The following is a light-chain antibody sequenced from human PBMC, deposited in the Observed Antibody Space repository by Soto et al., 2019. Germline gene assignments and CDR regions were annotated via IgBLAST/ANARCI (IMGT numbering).Light chain of an antibody. J-gene: IGKJ4*01. CDR2: GAS. Sequence: EIVLTQSPGTLSLSPGERATLSCGASQSVNNNYLAWYQQKPGQAPRLLIYGASSRATGIPDRFSGSGSGTDFTLTISRLEPEDFAVYYCQHYGSSPLTFGGGTKVEIE. CDR1: QSVNNNY. CDR3: QHYGSSPLT. V-gene: IGKV3-20*01.